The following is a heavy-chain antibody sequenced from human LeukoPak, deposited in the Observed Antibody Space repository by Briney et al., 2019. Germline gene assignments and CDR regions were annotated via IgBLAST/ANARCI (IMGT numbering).Heavy chain of an antibody. V-gene: IGHV3-43D*03. D-gene: IGHD6-13*01. CDR3: AALQDRYSSSWKDAFDI. CDR2: ISWDGGST. Sequence: PGGPLRLSCAASGFTFDDYAMHWVRQAPGKGLEWVSLISWDGGSTYYADSVKGRFTISRDNSKNSLYLQMNSLRAEDTALYYCAALQDRYSSSWKDAFDIWGQGTMVTVSS. CDR1: GFTFDDYA. J-gene: IGHJ3*02.